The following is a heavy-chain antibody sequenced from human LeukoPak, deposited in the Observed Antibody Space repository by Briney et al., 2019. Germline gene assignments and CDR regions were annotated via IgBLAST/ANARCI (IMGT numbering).Heavy chain of an antibody. J-gene: IGHJ4*02. Sequence: SETLSLTCAVYGGSFSGYYWSWIRQPPGKGLEWIGEINHSGSTNYNPSLKSRVTISVDTSKNQFSLKLSSVTAADTAVYYCARHFPVYYYDSSGYPDYWGQGTLVTVS. D-gene: IGHD3-22*01. CDR3: ARHFPVYYYDSSGYPDY. V-gene: IGHV4-34*01. CDR1: GGSFSGYY. CDR2: INHSGST.